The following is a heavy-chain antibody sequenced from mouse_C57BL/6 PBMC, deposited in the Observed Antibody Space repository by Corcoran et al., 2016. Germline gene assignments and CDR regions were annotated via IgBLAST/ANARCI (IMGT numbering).Heavy chain of an antibody. CDR1: GYTFTDYY. D-gene: IGHD4-1*01. V-gene: IGHV1-26*01. Sequence: EVQLQQSGPELVKPGASVKISCKASGYTFTDYYMNWVKQSHGKSLEWIGDINPNNGGTSYNQKFKGKATLTVDKSSSTAYMELRSLTSEDSAVYYCARSRWDGFDYWGQGTTLTVSS. CDR2: INPNNGGT. CDR3: ARSRWDGFDY. J-gene: IGHJ2*01.